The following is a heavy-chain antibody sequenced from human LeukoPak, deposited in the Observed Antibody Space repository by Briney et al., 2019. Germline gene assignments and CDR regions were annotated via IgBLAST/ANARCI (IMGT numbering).Heavy chain of an antibody. V-gene: IGHV1-69*05. CDR2: ILPVFDSA. CDR3: ARVADLEVPEPYFDY. Sequence: SVKVSCKASGGTLSTHAISWVRQAPGQGLEWMGGILPVFDSANYAQKFQGRVSITTDESTSTVYMRLSSMRSDDTAMYYCARVADLEVPEPYFDYWGQGTLVTVSS. J-gene: IGHJ4*02. D-gene: IGHD1-14*01. CDR1: GGTLSTHA.